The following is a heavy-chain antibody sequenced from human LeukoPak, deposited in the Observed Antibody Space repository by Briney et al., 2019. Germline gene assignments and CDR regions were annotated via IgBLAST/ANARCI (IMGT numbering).Heavy chain of an antibody. V-gene: IGHV4-4*07. Sequence: SETLSLTCTASGGSISGYYWNWIRQPAGKGLEWIGRIYSSGSTNYNPSLKSRVTMSVDTSKNQFSLKLSSVTAADTAVYYCARDRGDSSGRDAFDIWGQGTMVTVFS. D-gene: IGHD3-22*01. J-gene: IGHJ3*02. CDR2: IYSSGST. CDR1: GGSISGYY. CDR3: ARDRGDSSGRDAFDI.